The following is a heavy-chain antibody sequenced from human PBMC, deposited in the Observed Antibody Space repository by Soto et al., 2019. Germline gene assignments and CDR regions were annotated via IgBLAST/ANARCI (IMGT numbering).Heavy chain of an antibody. D-gene: IGHD1-26*01. V-gene: IGHV1-69*01. CDR2: IIPVFGTA. CDR3: ARDRWGSYSFDS. Sequence: QVQLVQSGAEVXXXXXXVKVSCKASGGVFXNYAINWVRQAPGQGLEWMGGIIPVFGTADYPQKFQGRVTITADESTTTAYMELTSLKTEDTAVYFCARDRWGSYSFDSWGQGTLVTVAS. CDR1: GGVFXNYA. J-gene: IGHJ5*01.